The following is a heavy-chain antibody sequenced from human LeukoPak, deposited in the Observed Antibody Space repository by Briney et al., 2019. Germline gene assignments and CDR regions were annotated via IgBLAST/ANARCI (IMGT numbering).Heavy chain of an antibody. Sequence: GGSLRLSCAASGFTFSSYGMNWVRQAPGKGLEWVSYISSSGSTIYYADSVKGRFTISRDNAKNSLYLQMNGLRAEDTAVYYCATLGYCSGGSCYYYGMDVWGKGTTVTVSS. CDR1: GFTFSSYG. CDR3: ATLGYCSGGSCYYYGMDV. J-gene: IGHJ6*04. CDR2: ISSSGSTI. D-gene: IGHD2-15*01. V-gene: IGHV3-48*03.